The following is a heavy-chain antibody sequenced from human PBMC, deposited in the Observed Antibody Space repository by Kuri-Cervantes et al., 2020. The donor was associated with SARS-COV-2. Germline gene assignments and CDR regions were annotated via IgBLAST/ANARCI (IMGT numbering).Heavy chain of an antibody. V-gene: IGHV3-11*01. CDR2: ISSSGSTI. D-gene: IGHD3-16*02. CDR1: GFTFSDYY. CDR3: ARDHDYIWGSYRHSYAFDI. Sequence: GGSLRLSCAASGFTFSDYYMSWIRQAPGKGLEWVSYISSSGSTIYYADSVKGRFTISRDNAKNSLYLQMNSLRAEDTAVYYCARDHDYIWGSYRHSYAFDIWGQGTMVTVSS. J-gene: IGHJ3*02.